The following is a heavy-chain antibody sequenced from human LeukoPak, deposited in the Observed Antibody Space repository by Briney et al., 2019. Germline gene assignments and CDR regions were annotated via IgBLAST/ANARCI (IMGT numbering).Heavy chain of an antibody. CDR1: GGSFSGYY. CDR2: INHSGST. CDR3: ARAYYDFWSGYFEGNYYYYMDV. D-gene: IGHD3-3*01. Sequence: SETLSLTCAVYGGSFSGYYWSWIRQPPGKGLEWIGEINHSGSTNYNPSLKSRVTISVDTSKNQFSLKLSSATAADTAVYYCARAYYDFWSGYFEGNYYYYMDVWGKGTTVTVSS. V-gene: IGHV4-34*01. J-gene: IGHJ6*03.